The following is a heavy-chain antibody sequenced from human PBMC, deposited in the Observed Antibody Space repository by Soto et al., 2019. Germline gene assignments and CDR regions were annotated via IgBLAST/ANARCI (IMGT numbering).Heavy chain of an antibody. V-gene: IGHV4-34*01. CDR2: INHSGST. J-gene: IGHJ4*02. D-gene: IGHD3-10*01. CDR1: GGSFSGYY. CDR3: ARRGGSGSYWGY. Sequence: QVQLQQWGAGLLKPSETLSLTCAVYGGSFSGYYWSWIRQPPGKGLEWIGEINHSGSTNYNPSLRSRFTISVDTSMNQFSLKLSSVSAADTAVYYCARRGGSGSYWGYWGQGTLVTVSS.